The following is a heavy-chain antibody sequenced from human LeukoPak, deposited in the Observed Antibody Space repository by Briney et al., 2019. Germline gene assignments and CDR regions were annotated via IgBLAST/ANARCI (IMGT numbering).Heavy chain of an antibody. CDR1: GFTFSSYA. V-gene: IGHV3-23*01. D-gene: IGHD3-22*01. CDR2: LSGSGDST. CDR3: SPYYYDSSGYNGIRAFDI. J-gene: IGHJ3*02. Sequence: GGSLRLSCAASGFTFSSYAMSWVRQAPGKGLEWVSALSGSGDSTYYADSVKGRFTISRDNSKNTLYLQMNSLKTEDTAVYYCSPYYYDSSGYNGIRAFDIWGQGTMVTVSS.